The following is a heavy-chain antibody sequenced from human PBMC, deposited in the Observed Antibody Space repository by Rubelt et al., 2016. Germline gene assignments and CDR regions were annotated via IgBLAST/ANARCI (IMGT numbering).Heavy chain of an antibody. CDR2: IYWDDDK. Sequence: QITLKESGPTLVKPTQTLTLTCTFSGFSLSTSGVGVGWIRQPPGKALEWLALIYWDDDKRYSPSLKSRHHINQETPQNQVVLTMTNMDPVDTATYYCAHRRQSRFKGATTHYFDYWGQGTLVTVSS. D-gene: IGHD1-26*01. J-gene: IGHJ4*02. CDR1: GFSLSTSGVG. V-gene: IGHV2-5*02. CDR3: AHRRQSRFKGATTHYFDY.